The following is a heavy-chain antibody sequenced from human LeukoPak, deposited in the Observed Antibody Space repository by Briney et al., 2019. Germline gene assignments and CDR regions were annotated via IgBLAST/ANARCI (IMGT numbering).Heavy chain of an antibody. V-gene: IGHV4-39*07. CDR3: ASERMAGWDAFHI. CDR2: IYYSGST. Sequence: SETLSLTCTVSGGSISSYYWGWSRQPPGKGLEWMGRIYYSGSTHYNPSLTSRVTISVDTSKNQFSLKLSAVTAADTAVYYCASERMAGWDAFHIWGQGTMVTVSS. D-gene: IGHD6-19*01. J-gene: IGHJ3*02. CDR1: GGSISSYY.